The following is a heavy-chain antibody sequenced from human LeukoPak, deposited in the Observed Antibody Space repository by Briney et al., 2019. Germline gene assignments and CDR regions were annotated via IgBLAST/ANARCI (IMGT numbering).Heavy chain of an antibody. J-gene: IGHJ4*02. CDR1: GGSFSGYY. CDR3: ARGLNTIFGVVIAEGRTGSGTFDY. Sequence: SETLSLTCAVYGGSFSGYYWNWFRQPPGKGLEWIGEINHSGSTNYNPSLKSRVTISVDTSKNQFSLKLSSVTAADTAVYYCARGLNTIFGVVIAEGRTGSGTFDYWGQGTLVTVSS. CDR2: INHSGST. D-gene: IGHD3-3*01. V-gene: IGHV4-34*01.